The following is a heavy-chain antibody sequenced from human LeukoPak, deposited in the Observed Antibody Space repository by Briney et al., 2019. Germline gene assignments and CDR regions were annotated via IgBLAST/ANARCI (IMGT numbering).Heavy chain of an antibody. V-gene: IGHV4-34*01. CDR3: AGGMRYQLLWPY. CDR2: INHSGST. J-gene: IGHJ4*02. CDR1: GGSFSGYY. Sequence: SETLSLTCAVYGGSFSGYYWSWIRPPPGKGLEWIGEINHSGSTNYNPSLTSRATISVDTSKNQFSLTLRSVTAAETAVYYFAGGMRYQLLWPYWGQGTLVTVSS. D-gene: IGHD2-2*01.